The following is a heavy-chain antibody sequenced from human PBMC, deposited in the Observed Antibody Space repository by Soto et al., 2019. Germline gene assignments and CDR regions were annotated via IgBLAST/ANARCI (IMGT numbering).Heavy chain of an antibody. D-gene: IGHD2-15*01. CDR2: IWYDGSNK. CDR1: GFTFSSYG. Sequence: GGSLRLSCAASGFTFSSYGMHWVRQAPGKGLEWVAVIWYDGSNKYYADSVKGRFTISRDNSKNTLYLQMNSLRAEDTAVYYCARTYCSGGSCYYYFDYWGQGTPVTVSS. CDR3: ARTYCSGGSCYYYFDY. V-gene: IGHV3-33*01. J-gene: IGHJ4*02.